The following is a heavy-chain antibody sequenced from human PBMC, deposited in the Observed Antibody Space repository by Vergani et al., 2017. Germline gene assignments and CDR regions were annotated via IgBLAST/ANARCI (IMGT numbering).Heavy chain of an antibody. J-gene: IGHJ2*01. Sequence: QVQLQESGPGLVKPSQTLSLTCTVSGGSISSGDYYWSWIRQPPGKGLEWIGYIYYSGSTYYNPSLTSRVTISVDTSKNQFSLKLSSVTAADTAVYYCARADYGGNRYWYFDLWGRGTLVTVSS. CDR2: IYYSGST. CDR3: ARADYGGNRYWYFDL. V-gene: IGHV4-30-4*01. CDR1: GGSISSGDYY. D-gene: IGHD4-23*01.